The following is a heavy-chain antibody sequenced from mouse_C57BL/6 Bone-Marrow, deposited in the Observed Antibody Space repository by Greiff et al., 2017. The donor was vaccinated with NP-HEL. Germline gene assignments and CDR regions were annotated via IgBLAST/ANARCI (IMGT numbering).Heavy chain of an antibody. CDR2: IDPSDSYT. J-gene: IGHJ1*03. CDR1: GYTFTSSW. V-gene: IGHV1-69*01. D-gene: IGHD1-1*01. CDR3: AREGITTVVDYWYFDV. Sequence: VQLQQPGAELVMPGASVKLSCKASGYTFTSSWMHWVKQRPGQGLEWIGEIDPSDSYTNYNQKFKGKSTLTADKSSSTAYMQLSSLTSEDSAVYYCAREGITTVVDYWYFDVWGTGTTVTVSS.